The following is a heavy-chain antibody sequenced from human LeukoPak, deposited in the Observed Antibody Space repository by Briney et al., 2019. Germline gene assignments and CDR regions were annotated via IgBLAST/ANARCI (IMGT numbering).Heavy chain of an antibody. D-gene: IGHD3-16*01. CDR3: GRGTDYVWET. CDR2: IHHSGSA. Sequence: PSETLSLTCAVSGESIGSDNAYYWSWARQPPGQGLEWIGEIHHSGSANYDSSFKSRVTISVDKSRNQISLELNSVTAADTAVYHCGRGTDYVWETWGQGTLVTVSS. J-gene: IGHJ4*02. V-gene: IGHV4-4*02. CDR1: GESIGSDNAYY.